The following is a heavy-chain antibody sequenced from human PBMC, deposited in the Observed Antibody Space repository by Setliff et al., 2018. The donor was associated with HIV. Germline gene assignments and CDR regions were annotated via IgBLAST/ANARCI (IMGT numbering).Heavy chain of an antibody. D-gene: IGHD3-3*01. V-gene: IGHV4-38-2*01. Sequence: PSETLSLTCAVSGYSISSGYYWGWIRQPPGKGLEWIGSIYHGGSTLYNRSLESRVTISVDTSKNQLSLNLRSATAADTAVYYCARQKDHNFWSGFFTWGQGTLVTVS. CDR3: ARQKDHNFWSGFFT. J-gene: IGHJ5*02. CDR1: GYSISSGYY. CDR2: IYHGGST.